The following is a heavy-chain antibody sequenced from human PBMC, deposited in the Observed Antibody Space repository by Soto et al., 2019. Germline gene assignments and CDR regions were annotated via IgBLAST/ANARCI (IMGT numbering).Heavy chain of an antibody. CDR1: GGTFSSYA. V-gene: IGHV1-69*13. J-gene: IGHJ3*02. CDR3: AGSFKYGSGTFDAFDI. Sequence: SVKVSCKASGGTFSSYAIGWVRQAPGQGLEWMGGIIPIFGTTNYAEKFRGRVSITADESTSTAYVELSSLRSEDTAVYYCAGSFKYGSGTFDAFDIWGQGTMVTVSS. CDR2: IIPIFGTT. D-gene: IGHD3-10*01.